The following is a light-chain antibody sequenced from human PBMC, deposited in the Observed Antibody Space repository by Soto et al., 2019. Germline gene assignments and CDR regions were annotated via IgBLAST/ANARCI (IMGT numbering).Light chain of an antibody. Sequence: QSVLTQPASVSGSPGQSITISCTGTSSDVGGYNYVSWYQQHPGKAPKLMIYEVSNRPSGVSNRFSGSKSGNTASLTISGLQEEDEADYYCSSYTRSSTWVFGGGTKLTVL. V-gene: IGLV2-14*01. J-gene: IGLJ3*02. CDR3: SSYTRSSTWV. CDR1: SSDVGGYNY. CDR2: EVS.